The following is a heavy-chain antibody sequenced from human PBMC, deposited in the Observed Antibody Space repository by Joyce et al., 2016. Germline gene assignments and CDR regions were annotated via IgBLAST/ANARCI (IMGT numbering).Heavy chain of an antibody. Sequence: QVQLVQSGAEVKKPGASVKVSCKASGYTFTRNYIHLVRQAPGQGLEWMGVIDPSDGSTGYAQKFQGRVTMTMDTSTSTVYMEVSSLRSEDTAVYYCARAHSSGWSDYWGQGTLVTVSS. V-gene: IGHV1-46*01. J-gene: IGHJ4*02. CDR3: ARAHSSGWSDY. CDR1: GYTFTRNY. CDR2: IDPSDGST. D-gene: IGHD6-19*01.